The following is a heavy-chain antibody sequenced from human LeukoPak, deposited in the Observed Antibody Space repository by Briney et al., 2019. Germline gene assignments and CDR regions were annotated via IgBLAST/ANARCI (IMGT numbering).Heavy chain of an antibody. CDR1: GFTFDDCG. J-gene: IGHJ3*02. Sequence: GGSLRLSCAASGFTFDDCGMSWVRQAPGKGLEWVSGINWNGGSTGYADSVKGRFTISRDNAKNSLYLQMNSLRAEDTALYYCARDKGYDFWSGYYSGYAFDIWGQGTMVTVSS. D-gene: IGHD3-3*01. CDR3: ARDKGYDFWSGYYSGYAFDI. V-gene: IGHV3-20*04. CDR2: INWNGGST.